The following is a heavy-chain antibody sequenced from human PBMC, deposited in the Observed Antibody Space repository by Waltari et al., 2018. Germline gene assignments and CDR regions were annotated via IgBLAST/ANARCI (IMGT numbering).Heavy chain of an antibody. Sequence: QVQLQQWGAGLLKPSETLSLTCAVYGGSFSGYYWSWIRQPPGKGLEWIGEINHSGSTNYNPSLKSRVTISVDTSKNQFSLKLSSVTAAVTAVYYCARTPLVYSSGWYTFDYWGQGTLVTVSS. J-gene: IGHJ4*02. D-gene: IGHD6-19*01. CDR2: INHSGST. CDR3: ARTPLVYSSGWYTFDY. CDR1: GGSFSGYY. V-gene: IGHV4-34*01.